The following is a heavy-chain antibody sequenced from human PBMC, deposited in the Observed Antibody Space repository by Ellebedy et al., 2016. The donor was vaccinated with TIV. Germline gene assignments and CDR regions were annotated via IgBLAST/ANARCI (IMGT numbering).Heavy chain of an antibody. Sequence: GGSLRLSCSASGFTLSDYSMYWIRQAPGKGPEPVAGLTSHGRTAYYSDSVRGRFTISRDNAKNSLYLQMNSLRAEDTAIYYCARDSRLDPWGQGTLVTVSS. CDR1: GFTLSDYS. J-gene: IGHJ5*02. CDR3: ARDSRLDP. V-gene: IGHV3-64*04. CDR2: LTSHGRTA.